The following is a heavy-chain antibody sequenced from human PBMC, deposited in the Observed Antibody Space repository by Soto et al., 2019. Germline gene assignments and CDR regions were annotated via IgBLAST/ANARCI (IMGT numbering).Heavy chain of an antibody. CDR1: GYTFTRSG. J-gene: IGHJ6*02. Sequence: QVQLVQSGAEVKKPGASVKVSCKASGYTFTRSGISWVRQAPGQGPEWMGWISSYNGDTNYAQTVQGRVTMTTDTSTSRAYMDMRSLRSDDTAVYYCAREGVAHYYYYGMDVWGQGTPVTVSS. CDR2: ISSYNGDT. V-gene: IGHV1-18*01. D-gene: IGHD5-12*01. CDR3: AREGVAHYYYYGMDV.